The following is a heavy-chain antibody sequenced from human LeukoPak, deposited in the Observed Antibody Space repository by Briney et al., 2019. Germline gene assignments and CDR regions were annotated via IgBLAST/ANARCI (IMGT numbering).Heavy chain of an antibody. CDR3: ARQTGSGLFTLP. Sequence: PSETLSLTCTVSGVSISSSNSYWGWLRQPPGKGLEWFGSIYYTGNTYYNASLKSRVTISIDTSKNQISLRLTSVTATGTAMYYCARQTGSGLFTLPGGQGTLVTVSS. V-gene: IGHV4-39*01. CDR2: IYYTGNT. D-gene: IGHD3/OR15-3a*01. CDR1: GVSISSSNSY. J-gene: IGHJ4*02.